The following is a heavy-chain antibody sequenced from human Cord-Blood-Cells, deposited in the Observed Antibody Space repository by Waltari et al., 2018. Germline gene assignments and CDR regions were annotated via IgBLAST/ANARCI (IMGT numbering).Heavy chain of an antibody. CDR3: ARFLKYSSSSGPRGPFDI. D-gene: IGHD6-6*01. CDR2: INNSGST. CDR1: GGSFSGYY. V-gene: IGHV4-34*01. J-gene: IGHJ3*02. Sequence: QVQLQQWGAGLLKPSETLSLTCAVYGGSFSGYYWSWIRQPPGKGLEWIGEINNSGSTHYNPSLKSRVTISVDTSKNQFSLKLSSVTAADTAVYYCARFLKYSSSSGPRGPFDIWGQGTMVTVSS.